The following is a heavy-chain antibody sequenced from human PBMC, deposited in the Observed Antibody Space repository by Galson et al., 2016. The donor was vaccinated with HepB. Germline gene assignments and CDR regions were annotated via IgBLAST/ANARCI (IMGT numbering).Heavy chain of an antibody. Sequence: SLRLSCAASGFTFDSYAFHWVRLAPGRGLEWASHIFWNSALIDYADSVKGRFTISRDNAKNSLYLQMDSLRTEDTGLYYCVKARGATTEVLDFWGQGTLVTVSS. V-gene: IGHV3-9*01. CDR3: VKARGATTEVLDF. CDR2: IFWNSALI. J-gene: IGHJ4*02. CDR1: GFTFDSYA. D-gene: IGHD3-10*01.